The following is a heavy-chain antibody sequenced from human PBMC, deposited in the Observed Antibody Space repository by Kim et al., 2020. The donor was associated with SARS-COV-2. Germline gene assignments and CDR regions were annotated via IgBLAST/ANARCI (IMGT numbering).Heavy chain of an antibody. J-gene: IGHJ6*02. Sequence: EKYYVDSVKGRFTISRDNAKNSLYLQMNSLRAEDTAVYYCARKRGNYGLDVWGQGTTVTVSS. CDR3: ARKRGNYGLDV. D-gene: IGHD3-10*01. CDR2: EK. V-gene: IGHV3-7*03.